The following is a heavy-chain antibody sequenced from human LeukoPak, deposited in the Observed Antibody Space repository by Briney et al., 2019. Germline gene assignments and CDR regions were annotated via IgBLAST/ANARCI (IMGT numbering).Heavy chain of an antibody. J-gene: IGHJ4*02. V-gene: IGHV1-69*13. Sequence: SVKVSCKASGGTFNNYGSSWLRQAPGQGLEWMGGIIPISGTANYAQKFQGRLTMTADESTSTVYMELTSLRSEDTAVYYCATLLLRGSSSGYYFDYWGQGTLVTVSS. CDR1: GGTFNNYG. D-gene: IGHD6-6*01. CDR3: ATLLLRGSSSGYYFDY. CDR2: IIPISGTA.